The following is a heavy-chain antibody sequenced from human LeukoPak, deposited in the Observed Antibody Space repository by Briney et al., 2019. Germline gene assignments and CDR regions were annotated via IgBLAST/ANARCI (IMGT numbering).Heavy chain of an antibody. D-gene: IGHD3-3*01. V-gene: IGHV4-59*01. CDR2: VYYSGST. CDR3: ARTRGSGYYNNFYYMDV. J-gene: IGHJ6*03. Sequence: PSETLSLTCAVYGGSFSGYYWSWIRQPPGKGLEWIGYVYYSGSTNYNPSLKSRVTISVDTSKNQFSLKLSSVTAADTAVYYCARTRGSGYYNNFYYMDVWGKGTTVTVS. CDR1: GGSFSGYY.